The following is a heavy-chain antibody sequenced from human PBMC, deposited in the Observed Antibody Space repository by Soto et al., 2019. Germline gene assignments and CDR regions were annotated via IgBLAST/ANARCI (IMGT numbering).Heavy chain of an antibody. V-gene: IGHV3-23*01. J-gene: IGHJ4*02. CDR2: ISGSGVST. CDR1: GFTFSSYA. CDR3: AKEAGYSSGWDTFDY. D-gene: IGHD6-19*01. Sequence: EVQLLESGGGLVQPGGSLRLSCVAFGFTFSSYAMSWVRQAPGKGLEWVSAISGSGVSTYYADSVKGRFTISRDNSKNTLYLQMNSLRAEDTAVYYCAKEAGYSSGWDTFDYWGQGTLVPVSS.